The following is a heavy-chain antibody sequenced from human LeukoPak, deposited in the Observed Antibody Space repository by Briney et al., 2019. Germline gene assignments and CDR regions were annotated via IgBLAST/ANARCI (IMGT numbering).Heavy chain of an antibody. D-gene: IGHD3-22*01. Sequence: GGSLRLSCAASGFTFTSYAMSWVRQAPGKRLEWVSAISGSGGSTYYADSVKGRFTISRDNSKNTLYLQMNSLRAEDTAVYYCAKDFGIVVVFDAFDIWGQGTMVTVSS. CDR1: GFTFTSYA. V-gene: IGHV3-23*01. J-gene: IGHJ3*02. CDR2: ISGSGGST. CDR3: AKDFGIVVVFDAFDI.